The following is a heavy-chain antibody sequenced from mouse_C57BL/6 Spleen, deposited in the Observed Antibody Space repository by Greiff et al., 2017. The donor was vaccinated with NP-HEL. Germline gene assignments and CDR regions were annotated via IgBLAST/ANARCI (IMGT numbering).Heavy chain of an antibody. CDR1: GFTFSSYA. D-gene: IGHD1-1*01. CDR2: ISDGGSYT. J-gene: IGHJ3*01. Sequence: EVQGVESGGGLVKPGGSLKLSCAASGFTFSSYAMSWVRQTPEKRLEWVATISDGGSYTYYPDNVKGRFTISRDNAKNNLYLQMSHLKSEDTAMYYGARERGMSTVGRWFAYWGQGTLVTVSA. V-gene: IGHV5-4*01. CDR3: ARERGMSTVGRWFAY.